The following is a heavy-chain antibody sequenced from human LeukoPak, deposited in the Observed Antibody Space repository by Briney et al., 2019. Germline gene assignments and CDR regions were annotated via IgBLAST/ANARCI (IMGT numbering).Heavy chain of an antibody. CDR1: GFTFSSYG. J-gene: IGHJ4*02. V-gene: IGHV3-30*18. D-gene: IGHD3-22*01. CDR3: AKDQAPANYYDSSGYPN. Sequence: GGSLRLSCAASGFTFSSYGMHWVRQAPGKGLEWVAVISYDGSNKYYADSVKGRFTISRDNSKNTLYLQMNSLRAEDTAVYYCAKDQAPANYYDSSGYPNWGQGTLVTVSS. CDR2: ISYDGSNK.